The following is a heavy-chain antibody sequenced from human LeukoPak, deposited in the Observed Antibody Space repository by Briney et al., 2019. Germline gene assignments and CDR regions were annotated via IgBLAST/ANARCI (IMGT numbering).Heavy chain of an antibody. V-gene: IGHV4-34*01. D-gene: IGHD6-19*01. Sequence: SETLSLTCAVYGGSFGGYYWSWIRQPPGKGLEWIGEINHSGSTNYNPSLKSRVTISVDTSKNQFSLKLSSVTAADTAVYYCARAPRRGIAVAGTLFDCWGQGTLVTVSS. CDR1: GGSFGGYY. CDR2: INHSGST. J-gene: IGHJ4*02. CDR3: ARAPRRGIAVAGTLFDC.